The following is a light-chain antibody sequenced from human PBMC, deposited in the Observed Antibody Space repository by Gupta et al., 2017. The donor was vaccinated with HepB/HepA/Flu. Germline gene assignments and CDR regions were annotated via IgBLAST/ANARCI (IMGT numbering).Light chain of an antibody. J-gene: IGKJ1*01. CDR2: KAA. CDR3: QQEYTDYPKRT. Sequence: DVQLTQSPSTLSASVGDRVTITCRASQSIFSWLAWYQKKPGKAPKLLMYKAATLERGVPSRCSGSGDGTEFTLTISSRQPEDFATYYCQQEYTDYPKRTFGQGTKVEI. CDR1: QSIFSW. V-gene: IGKV1-5*03.